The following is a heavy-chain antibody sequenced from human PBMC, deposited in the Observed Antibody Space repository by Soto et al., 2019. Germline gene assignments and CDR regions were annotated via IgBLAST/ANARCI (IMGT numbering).Heavy chain of an antibody. CDR3: AREPKEYSSSSTSLYYFDY. J-gene: IGHJ4*02. V-gene: IGHV1-69*13. D-gene: IGHD6-6*01. CDR1: GGTFSSYA. Sequence: SVKVSCKASGGTFSSYAISWVRQAPGQGLEWMGGIIPIFGTANYAQKFQGRVTITADESTSTAYMELSSLRSEDTAVYYCAREPKEYSSSSTSLYYFDYWGQGTLVTVSS. CDR2: IIPIFGTA.